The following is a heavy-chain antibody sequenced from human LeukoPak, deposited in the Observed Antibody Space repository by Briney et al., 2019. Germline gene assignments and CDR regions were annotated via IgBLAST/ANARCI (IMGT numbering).Heavy chain of an antibody. CDR3: AKSYYDSSGYDYFDY. D-gene: IGHD3-22*01. CDR1: GFTFRSSA. Sequence: AGGSLRLSCAASGFTFRSSAMHWVRQAPGKGLEWVAVIWYDGSNKYYADSVKGRFTISRDNSKNTLYLQMNSLRAEDTAVYYCAKSYYDSSGYDYFDYWGQGTLVTVSS. CDR2: IWYDGSNK. V-gene: IGHV3-33*06. J-gene: IGHJ4*02.